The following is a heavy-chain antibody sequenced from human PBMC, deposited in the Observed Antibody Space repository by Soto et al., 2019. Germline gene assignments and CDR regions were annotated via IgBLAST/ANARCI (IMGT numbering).Heavy chain of an antibody. CDR3: ARGVAARAYYYYMDV. D-gene: IGHD6-6*01. CDR1: GYTFTGYD. V-gene: IGHV1-2*04. Sequence: GASMKVSCKASGYTFTGYDMHWVRQAPGQGLEWMGWINPNSGGTNYAQKFQGWVTMTRDTSISTAYMELSRLRSDDTAVYYCARGVAARAYYYYMDVWGKGTTVTVSS. J-gene: IGHJ6*03. CDR2: INPNSGGT.